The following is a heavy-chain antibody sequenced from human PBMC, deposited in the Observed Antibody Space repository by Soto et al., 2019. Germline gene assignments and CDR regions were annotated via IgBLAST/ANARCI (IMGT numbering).Heavy chain of an antibody. CDR3: AKDMGGSWHLIYYFDS. Sequence: PXGSLRLSCAAAGFTFSSYAMSWVRQAPGKGLEWVSAISGSGGSTCYADSVKGRFTISRDNSKNTLYLQMNSLRAEDTAVYYCAKDMGGSWHLIYYFDSWGQGTLVTVSS. CDR1: GFTFSSYA. J-gene: IGHJ4*02. CDR2: ISGSGGST. V-gene: IGHV3-23*01. D-gene: IGHD2-15*01.